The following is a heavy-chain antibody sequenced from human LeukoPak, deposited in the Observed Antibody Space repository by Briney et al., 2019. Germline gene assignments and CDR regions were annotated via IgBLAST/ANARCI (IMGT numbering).Heavy chain of an antibody. Sequence: GGSLRLSCAASGFAVSNNYMGWARQAPGKGLEWVSLIYSEGISYYVDSVKGRFTISRDNSKNTLYLQMNSLRAEDTAVYYCARAPYGDYAGDYYYGMDVWGQGTTVTVSS. CDR1: GFAVSNNY. CDR2: IYSEGIS. D-gene: IGHD4-17*01. V-gene: IGHV3-53*01. CDR3: ARAPYGDYAGDYYYGMDV. J-gene: IGHJ6*02.